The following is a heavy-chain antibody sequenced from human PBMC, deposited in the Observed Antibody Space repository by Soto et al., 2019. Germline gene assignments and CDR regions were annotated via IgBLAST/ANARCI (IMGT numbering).Heavy chain of an antibody. CDR2: IDYNEINQ. CDR3: AKDRRYYDSSGYFQH. CDR1: GFTFSNYC. V-gene: IGHV3-33*03. D-gene: IGHD3-22*01. Sequence: GGSLRLSCVASGFTFSNYCMHLVRQAPGKGLECVSGIDYNEINQYYIDPVKGRFTISRDQSKNTLYLQMNSLRAEDTAVYYCAKDRRYYDSSGYFQHWGQGTLVTVSS. J-gene: IGHJ1*01.